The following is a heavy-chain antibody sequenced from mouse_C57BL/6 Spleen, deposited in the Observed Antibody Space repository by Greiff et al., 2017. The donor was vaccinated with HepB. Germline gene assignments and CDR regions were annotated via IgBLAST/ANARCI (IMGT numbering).Heavy chain of an antibody. J-gene: IGHJ4*01. CDR3: ARGSNYEYYAMDY. CDR2: ISSGSSTI. Sequence: EVQLVESGGGLVKPGGSLKLSCAASGFTFSDYGMHWVRQAPEKGLEWVAYISSGSSTIYYADTVKGRFTISRDNAKNTLFLQITSLRSEDTAMYYCARGSNYEYYAMDYWGQGTSVTVSS. D-gene: IGHD2-5*01. CDR1: GFTFSDYG. V-gene: IGHV5-17*01.